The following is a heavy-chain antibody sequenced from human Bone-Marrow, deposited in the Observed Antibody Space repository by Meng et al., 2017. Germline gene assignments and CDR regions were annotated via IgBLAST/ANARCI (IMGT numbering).Heavy chain of an antibody. J-gene: IGHJ4*02. Sequence: QCHLVQSRADVKKPGSSVEVSCKVSGYTFTSYAMQWVCQSPGQRLEWMGWINAGNGNTKYSQKFQGRVTITRDTSASTAYMELRNLRSDDTAVYYCATRGNPYLNCWGQGTLVTVSS. CDR1: GYTFTSYA. V-gene: IGHV1-3*01. CDR2: INAGNGNT. CDR3: ATRGNPYLNC.